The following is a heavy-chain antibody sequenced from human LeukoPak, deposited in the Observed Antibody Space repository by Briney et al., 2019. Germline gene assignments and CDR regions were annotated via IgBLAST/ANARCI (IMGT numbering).Heavy chain of an antibody. J-gene: IGHJ3*01. Sequence: MPGESLKISCKGSGYSFTSYWISWVRQMPGKGLEWMGITSSGDSDTKYSPPFQGQVTISADKSISTAYLQWSSLKASDTAMYYCASSTLGYQLLPTFDVWGQGTIVTVSS. CDR1: GYSFTSYW. CDR2: TSSGDSDT. D-gene: IGHD2-2*01. CDR3: ASSTLGYQLLPTFDV. V-gene: IGHV5-51*01.